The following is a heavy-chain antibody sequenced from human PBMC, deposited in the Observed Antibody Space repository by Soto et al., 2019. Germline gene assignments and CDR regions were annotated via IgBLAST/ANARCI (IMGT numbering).Heavy chain of an antibody. CDR1: GYTFTTYD. J-gene: IGHJ4*02. V-gene: IGHV1-8*01. CDR3: ARRKGRSCPHYFDS. Sequence: ASVKVSCKDSGYTFTTYDNSWVRQATGQGLEWMGWMNPYSGNTGYAQKFQCRVTVTRNTSISTVYMELSGLRPDDTAVYYCARRKGRSCPHYFDSWGQGSQVTVSS. CDR2: MNPYSGNT.